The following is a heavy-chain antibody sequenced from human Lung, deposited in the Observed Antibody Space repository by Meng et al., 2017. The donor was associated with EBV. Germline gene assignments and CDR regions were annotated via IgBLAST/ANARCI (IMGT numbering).Heavy chain of an antibody. CDR2: ISATGSTI. CDR1: GFPFRYYY. D-gene: IGHD2-2*01. J-gene: IGHJ5*02. CDR3: ESVYCGGTSCYP. Sequence: QVERVGLGGGLFKPGCPLRLSCLALGFPFRYYYMSGLRQAPGKGLEWLSYISATGSTIYYADSVKGRFTISRDNSNNSLYLEMTSLRAEDTAVYYCESVYCGGTSCYPWGQGTLVTVSS. V-gene: IGHV3-11*01.